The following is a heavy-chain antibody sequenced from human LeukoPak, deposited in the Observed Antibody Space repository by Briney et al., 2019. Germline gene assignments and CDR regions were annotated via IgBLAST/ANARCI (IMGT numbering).Heavy chain of an antibody. CDR3: ARLYGDWFDP. CDR1: GFTFTNYN. CDR2: ISGGSGTI. V-gene: IGHV3-48*01. Sequence: SGGSLRLSCAASGFTFTNYNMNWVRQAPGKGLEWISYISGGSGTIYYADSVRGRFTVSRDNAKDSLWLQMDSLRVEDTAVCFCARLYGDWFDPWGPGTLVTVSS. J-gene: IGHJ5*02. D-gene: IGHD4-17*01.